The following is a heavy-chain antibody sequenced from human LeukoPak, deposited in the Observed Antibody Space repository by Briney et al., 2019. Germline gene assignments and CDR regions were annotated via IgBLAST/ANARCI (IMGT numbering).Heavy chain of an antibody. Sequence: TGGSLRLSCVVSGFTFSSYSMIWVRQARGKGLQWVANMKKDGSETNYGDSVKGRFTISRDNAKNSLYLQMNSLRAEDTAVYYCGRHRSGSGTYFIDHWGQGTLVSVSS. D-gene: IGHD3-10*01. CDR2: MKKDGSET. J-gene: IGHJ4*02. V-gene: IGHV3-7*01. CDR3: GRHRSGSGTYFIDH. CDR1: GFTFSSYS.